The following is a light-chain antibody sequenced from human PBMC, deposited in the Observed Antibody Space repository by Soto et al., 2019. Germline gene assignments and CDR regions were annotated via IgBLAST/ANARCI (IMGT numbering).Light chain of an antibody. Sequence: DIQMTQSPFSLSASVGDRVTITCRASQSISSKLNWYQQKPGKVPKLLIYAASSLQSGVPSRFSGSGSGTDFTLTISSLQPEDFATYYCQQSYRSPPTFGQGTKVEIK. CDR3: QQSYRSPPT. CDR1: QSISSK. V-gene: IGKV1-39*01. J-gene: IGKJ1*01. CDR2: AAS.